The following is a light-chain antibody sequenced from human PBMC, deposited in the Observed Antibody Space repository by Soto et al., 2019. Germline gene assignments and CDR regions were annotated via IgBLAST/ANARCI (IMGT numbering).Light chain of an antibody. CDR1: SSDVGGHDY. J-gene: IGLJ1*01. Sequence: QSVLTQPASVSGSPGQSITISWTGTSSDVGGHDYVSWYQQHPGKAPKLIIYEVRNRPSGVSNRFSGSKSGNTASLTISGLQAEDEADYYCSSYSSTTLVFGTGTKVTVL. V-gene: IGLV2-14*01. CDR3: SSYSSTTLV. CDR2: EVR.